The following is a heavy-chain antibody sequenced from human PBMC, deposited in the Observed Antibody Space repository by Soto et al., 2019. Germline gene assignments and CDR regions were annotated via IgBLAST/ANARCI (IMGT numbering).Heavy chain of an antibody. Sequence: EVQLVESGGGLVKPGESLRLSCAASGFTFSDYSMNWVRQAPGKGLEWVSSVSISSSHIYYAESVKGRFTISRDNARNSLYLQMNSLRAEDTAVYYCARRTRGVHIASGGQGTRFTVSS. J-gene: IGHJ4*02. D-gene: IGHD2-21*01. CDR1: GFTFSDYS. CDR2: VSISSSHI. V-gene: IGHV3-21*01. CDR3: ARRTRGVHIAS.